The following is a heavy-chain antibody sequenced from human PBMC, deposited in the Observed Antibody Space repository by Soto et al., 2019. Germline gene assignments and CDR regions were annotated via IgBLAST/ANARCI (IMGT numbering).Heavy chain of an antibody. CDR2: IIPIFGTA. Sequence: SVKVSFKSSGGTFSSYAISLVRQAPGQGLEWMGGIIPIFGTANYAQKFQGRVTITRDTSASTAYMEMSSLRSEDTAVSYCARDPRYYGTAVWRHRTTVTVYS. J-gene: IGHJ6*02. CDR1: GGTFSSYA. V-gene: IGHV1-69*05. CDR3: ARDPRYYGTAV.